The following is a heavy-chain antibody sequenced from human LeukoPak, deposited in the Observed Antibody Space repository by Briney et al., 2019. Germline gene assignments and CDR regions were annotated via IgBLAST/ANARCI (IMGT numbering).Heavy chain of an antibody. CDR2: INHSGST. CDR1: GGSFSGYY. CDR3: ARFLIASWYYYYGMDV. Sequence: KPSETLSLTCAVYGGSFSGYYWSWIRQPPGKGLEWIGEINHSGSTNYNPSLKSRVTISVDTSKNQFSLKLSSVTAADTAVYYCARFLIASWYYYYGMDVWGRGTTVTVSS. J-gene: IGHJ6*02. V-gene: IGHV4-34*01. D-gene: IGHD2/OR15-2a*01.